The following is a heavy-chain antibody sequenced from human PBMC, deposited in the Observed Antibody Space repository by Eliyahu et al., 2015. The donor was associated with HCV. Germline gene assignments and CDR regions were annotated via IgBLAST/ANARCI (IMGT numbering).Heavy chain of an antibody. CDR3: ATSTGYYYYGMDV. Sequence: QVQLVESGGGVVQPGGSLRLSCAASGFTFSSYGMHWVRQAPGKGLEWVAFIRYDGSNKYYADSVKGRFTISRDNSKNTLYLQMNSLRAEDTAVYYCATSTGYYYYGMDVWGQGTTVTVSS. J-gene: IGHJ6*02. CDR2: IRYDGSNK. V-gene: IGHV3-30*02. CDR1: GFTFSSYG. D-gene: IGHD3-10*01.